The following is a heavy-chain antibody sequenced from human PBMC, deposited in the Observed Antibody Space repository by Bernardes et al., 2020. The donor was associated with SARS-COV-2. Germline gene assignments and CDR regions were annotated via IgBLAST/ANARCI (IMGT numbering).Heavy chain of an antibody. Sequence: ASVKVSCKASGYTFTGYYMHWVRQAPGQGLEWMGWINPNSGGTNYAQKFQGRVTMTRDTSISTAYMELSRLRSDDTAVYYCAREGPHYTNAFDIWGQGTMVTVSS. D-gene: IGHD4-4*01. V-gene: IGHV1-2*02. CDR1: GYTFTGYY. CDR2: INPNSGGT. J-gene: IGHJ3*02. CDR3: AREGPHYTNAFDI.